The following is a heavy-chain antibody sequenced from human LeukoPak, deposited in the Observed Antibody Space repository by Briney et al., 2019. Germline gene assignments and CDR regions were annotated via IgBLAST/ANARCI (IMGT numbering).Heavy chain of an antibody. D-gene: IGHD6-6*01. CDR2: ISPNSGGT. CDR3: ASASSSYYMDV. V-gene: IGHV1-2*02. CDR1: GYTFSGYY. Sequence: GASVKVPCKASGYTFSGYYFHWVRQGPGQGLEWMGWISPNSGGTEHAQKFQGRVTMTRDTSITTAYMELRRLTSDDTAVYYCASASSSYYMDVWDKGTTVTVSS. J-gene: IGHJ6*03.